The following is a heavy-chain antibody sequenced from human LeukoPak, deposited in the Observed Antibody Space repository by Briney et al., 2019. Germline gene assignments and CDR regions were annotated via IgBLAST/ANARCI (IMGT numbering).Heavy chain of an antibody. J-gene: IGHJ6*03. D-gene: IGHD3-10*01. CDR2: MNPDSGNT. Sequence: ASVKVSCKASGYTFTSYDINWVRQATGQGLEWMGWMNPDSGNTGYAQKFQGRVTMTRNTSISTAYMELSSLRSEDTAVYYCARGSWNYGSGSYYLYYYYYYYMDVWGKGTTVTISS. CDR3: ARGSWNYGSGSYYLYYYYYYYMDV. CDR1: GYTFTSYD. V-gene: IGHV1-8*01.